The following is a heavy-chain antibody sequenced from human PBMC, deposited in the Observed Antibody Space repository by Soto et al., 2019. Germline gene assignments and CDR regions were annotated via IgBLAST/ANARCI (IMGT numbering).Heavy chain of an antibody. CDR1: GYTFIRYG. Sequence: AASVKVSCKASGYTFIRYGITWVRQAPGQGLEWMGWISAYNGNTNYAQKLQGRVTMTTDTSTSTAYMELRSLRSDDTAVYYCAREKGIAVAGDAFDIWGQGTMVTVSS. CDR2: ISAYNGNT. J-gene: IGHJ3*02. D-gene: IGHD6-19*01. V-gene: IGHV1-18*01. CDR3: AREKGIAVAGDAFDI.